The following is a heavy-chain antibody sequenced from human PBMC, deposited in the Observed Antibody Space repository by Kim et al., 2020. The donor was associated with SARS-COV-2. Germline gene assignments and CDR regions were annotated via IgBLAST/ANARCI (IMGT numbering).Heavy chain of an antibody. CDR1: GGSISSGGYS. D-gene: IGHD3-10*01. V-gene: IGHV4-30-2*01. CDR3: ARFSNGYGSGSYYPKTPRVGDAFDI. CDR2: IYHSGST. Sequence: SETLSLTCAVSGGSISSGGYSWSWIRQPPGKGLEWIGYIYHSGSTYYNPSLKSRVTISVDRSKNQFSLKLSSVTAADTAVYYCARFSNGYGSGSYYPKTPRVGDAFDIWGQGTMVTVSS. J-gene: IGHJ3*02.